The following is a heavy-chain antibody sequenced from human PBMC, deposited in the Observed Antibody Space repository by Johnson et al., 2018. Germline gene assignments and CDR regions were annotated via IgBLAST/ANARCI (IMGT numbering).Heavy chain of an antibody. V-gene: IGHV3-23*04. D-gene: IGHD6-19*01. CDR1: GFTFSSYA. Sequence: EVQLVESGGGLVQPGGSLRLSCAASGFTFSSYAMSWVRQAPGKGLEWVSAISGSGGSTYYADSVKGRFTISRDNSKNTLYLQMNSLRAEDTAVYYCAGVGRYSSAWGYYYYMDVWGKGTTVTVSS. J-gene: IGHJ6*03. CDR3: AGVGRYSSAWGYYYYMDV. CDR2: ISGSGGST.